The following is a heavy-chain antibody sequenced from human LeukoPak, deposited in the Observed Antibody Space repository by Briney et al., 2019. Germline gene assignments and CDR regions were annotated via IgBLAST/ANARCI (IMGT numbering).Heavy chain of an antibody. CDR1: GGTFSSYA. Sequence: GASVKVSCKASGGTFSSYAISWVRQAPGQGLEWMGRTIPIFGIANYAQKFQGRVTITADKSTSTAYMELSSLRSEDTAVYYCARDRVYGGNPGGRNWFDPWGQGTLVTVSS. CDR3: ARDRVYGGNPGGRNWFDP. D-gene: IGHD4-23*01. J-gene: IGHJ5*02. V-gene: IGHV1-69*04. CDR2: TIPIFGIA.